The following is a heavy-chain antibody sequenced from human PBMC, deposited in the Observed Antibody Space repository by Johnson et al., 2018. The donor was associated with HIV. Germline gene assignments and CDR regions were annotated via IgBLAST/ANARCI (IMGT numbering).Heavy chain of an antibody. J-gene: IGHJ3*02. CDR2: IYSGGST. V-gene: IGHV3-66*01. Sequence: VQLVESGGGLVQPGGSLRLSCAASGFTVSSNYMSWVRQAPGKGLEWVSVIYSGGSTYYADSVKGRFTISRANSKNTLYLQMNSLRAEDTAVYYCVRPAAAGRDDAFDIWGQGTMVTVSS. CDR3: VRPAAAGRDDAFDI. D-gene: IGHD6-13*01. CDR1: GFTVSSNY.